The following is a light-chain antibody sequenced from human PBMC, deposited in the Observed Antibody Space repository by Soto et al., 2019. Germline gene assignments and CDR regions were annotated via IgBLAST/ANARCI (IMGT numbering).Light chain of an antibody. CDR3: QQRSNWPSLT. Sequence: ESVLVQSPATLSLSPGERATLSCRASQSVGSYLVWYQHKPGQAPRLLISDASNRATGIPAKFSGSGSETDFTLTISSLDPEDSAVYYCQQRSNWPSLTFGGGTKVDIK. CDR1: QSVGSY. CDR2: DAS. V-gene: IGKV3-11*01. J-gene: IGKJ4*01.